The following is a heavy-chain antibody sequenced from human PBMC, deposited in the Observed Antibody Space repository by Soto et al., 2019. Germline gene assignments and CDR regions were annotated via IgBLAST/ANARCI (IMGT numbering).Heavy chain of an antibody. Sequence: RSLRISCAASGFSFSIVWMSWVRQTPGKGLEWVANINEDGSEKFFADSVKGRFTISRDNAKNSLSLQMNSLTADDTAVYYCARTGWPQSSYYFDYWGQGTLVTVSS. V-gene: IGHV3-7*03. CDR2: INEDGSEK. CDR3: ARTGWPQSSYYFDY. J-gene: IGHJ4*02. D-gene: IGHD3-16*01. CDR1: GFSFSIVW.